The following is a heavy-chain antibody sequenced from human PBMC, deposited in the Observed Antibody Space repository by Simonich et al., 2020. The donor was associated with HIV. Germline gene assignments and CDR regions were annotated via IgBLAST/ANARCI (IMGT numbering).Heavy chain of an antibody. D-gene: IGHD2-2*01. J-gene: IGHJ4*02. CDR3: ARGVYQRLYYFDY. CDR1: GGSFSVYY. Sequence: QVQLQQWGAGLLQPSETLSPTCAVYGGSFSVYYWSWIRQPPGKGLEWIREINQSGSTNNNPSHKSRVTISVDTSKNQFSLKLSSVTAADTAVYYCARGVYQRLYYFDYWGQGTLVTVSS. CDR2: INQSGST. V-gene: IGHV4-34*01.